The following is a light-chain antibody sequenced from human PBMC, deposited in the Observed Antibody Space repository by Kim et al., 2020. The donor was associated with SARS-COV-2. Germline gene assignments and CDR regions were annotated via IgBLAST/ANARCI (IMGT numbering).Light chain of an antibody. CDR2: GKN. CDR3: NSRDSSGNRNVV. J-gene: IGLJ2*01. CDR1: SLRSYY. Sequence: SSELTQDPAVSVALGQTVRITCQGDSLRSYYASWYQQKPGQAPVLVIYGKNNRPSGILDRFSGSSSGNTASLTITGAQAEDEADYYCNSRDSSGNRNVVF. V-gene: IGLV3-19*01.